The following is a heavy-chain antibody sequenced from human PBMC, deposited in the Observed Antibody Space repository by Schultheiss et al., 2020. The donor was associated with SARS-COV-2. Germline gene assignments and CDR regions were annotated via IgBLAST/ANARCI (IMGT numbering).Heavy chain of an antibody. CDR2: IIPIFGTA. D-gene: IGHD3-22*01. V-gene: IGHV1-69*13. CDR3: ARDRRYYYDSSGYYYWYFDL. Sequence: SVKVSCKASGGTFSSYAISWVRQAPGQGLEWMGGIIPIFGTANYAQKFQGRVTITADESTSTAYMELSSLRSEDTAVYYCARDRRYYYDSSGYYYWYFDLWGRGTLVTVSS. J-gene: IGHJ2*01. CDR1: GGTFSSYA.